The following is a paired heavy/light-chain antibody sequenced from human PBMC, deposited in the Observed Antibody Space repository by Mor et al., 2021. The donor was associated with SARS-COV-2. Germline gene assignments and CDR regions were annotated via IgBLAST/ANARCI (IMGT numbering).Light chain of an antibody. CDR2: EVS. Sequence: QSALTQPASVSGSPGQSITISCAGTTSDVGSYNLVSWYQQHPGKAPKLMIYEVSKRPSGVSNRFSGSKSGNTASLTISGLQAEDEADYYCCSYIGSSSWVFGGGTKVTVL. J-gene: IGLJ3*02. V-gene: IGLV2-23*02. CDR1: TSDVGSYNL. CDR3: CSYIGSSSWV.
Heavy chain of an antibody. D-gene: IGHD2-2*01. J-gene: IGHJ4*02. CDR3: AKRCSSTSCPFDY. Sequence: EVQLLESGGGLVQPGGSLRLSCAASGFTFSSYAMSWVRQAPGKGLEWVSSISSTGGSSYYADSVKGRFTISRDNSENTLFLQVNSLRAEDTAVYYCAKRCSSTSCPFDYWGQGTLVTVSS. CDR2: ISSTGGSS. CDR1: GFTFSSYA. V-gene: IGHV3-23*01.